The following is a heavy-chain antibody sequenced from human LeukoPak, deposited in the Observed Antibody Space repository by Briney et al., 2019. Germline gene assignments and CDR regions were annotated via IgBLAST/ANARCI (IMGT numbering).Heavy chain of an antibody. Sequence: GGSLRLSCAASGFTFSSYAMSWVRQAPGKGLEWVSAISGSGGSTYYADSVKGRFTISRDNSKNTLYLQMNSLRAEDTAVYYCAREIGSSSGWCYFDYWGQGTLVTVSS. V-gene: IGHV3-23*01. CDR1: GFTFSSYA. CDR3: AREIGSSSGWCYFDY. CDR2: ISGSGGST. D-gene: IGHD6-19*01. J-gene: IGHJ4*02.